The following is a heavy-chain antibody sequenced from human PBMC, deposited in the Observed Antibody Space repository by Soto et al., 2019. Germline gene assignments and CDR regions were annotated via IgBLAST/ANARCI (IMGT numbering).Heavy chain of an antibody. V-gene: IGHV1-69*13. J-gene: IGHJ4*02. D-gene: IGHD2-15*01. CDR2: IIPIFGTA. CDR3: ARWYCSGGSCYSYFDY. CDR1: GGTFSSYA. Sequence: ASVKFSCKASGGTFSSYAISWVRQDPGQGLEWMGGIIPIFGTANYAQKFQGRVTITADESTSTAYMELSSLRSEDTAVYYCARWYCSGGSCYSYFDYWGQGTLVTVSS.